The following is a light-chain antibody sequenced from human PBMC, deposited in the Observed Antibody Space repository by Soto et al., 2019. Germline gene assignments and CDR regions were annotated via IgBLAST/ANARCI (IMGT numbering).Light chain of an antibody. Sequence: DIQMTQSPSTLSVSLGXRITITCRASEDIDTSLAWFQQRPGKAPKVLIAGASGLMNGVPSTFSGSGSGTEFALTVRSVQPDDFATYFCQHHDTFSWTFGQGTKVDIK. V-gene: IGKV1-5*01. CDR2: GAS. CDR1: EDIDTS. J-gene: IGKJ1*01. CDR3: QHHDTFSWT.